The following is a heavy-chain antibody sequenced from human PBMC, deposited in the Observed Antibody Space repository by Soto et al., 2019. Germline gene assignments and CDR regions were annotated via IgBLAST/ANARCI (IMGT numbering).Heavy chain of an antibody. CDR2: IFPLTDIP. Sequence: QVQLVQSGTEVKKPGSSVKVSCKASGXTFRNYPINWVRQAPGQGLEWMGSIFPLTDIPDYAQNFQARLTISADKSTSTAYMELSSLTSDDTAMXXXXXXXXXXXXYFESWGQGTPVTVSS. V-gene: IGHV1-69*02. J-gene: IGHJ4*02. CDR1: GXTFRNYP. CDR3: XXXXXXXXXYFES.